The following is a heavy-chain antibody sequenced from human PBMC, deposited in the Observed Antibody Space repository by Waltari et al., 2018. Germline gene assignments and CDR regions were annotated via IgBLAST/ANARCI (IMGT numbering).Heavy chain of an antibody. CDR1: GSIFTSYA. J-gene: IGHJ5*02. CDR3: TREVVPAATIVVNWFDP. D-gene: IGHD2-2*01. CDR2: IITSTGNP. V-gene: IGHV7-4-1*02. Sequence: QVQLVQSGSELKKPGASVKLSCTASGSIFTSYAINWVRQAPGQGLELMGWIITSTGNPTYAQGFTGRFVFSLDTSVSTAYLEINNLKTEDTAVYYCTREVVPAATIVVNWFDPWGQGTLVTVSS.